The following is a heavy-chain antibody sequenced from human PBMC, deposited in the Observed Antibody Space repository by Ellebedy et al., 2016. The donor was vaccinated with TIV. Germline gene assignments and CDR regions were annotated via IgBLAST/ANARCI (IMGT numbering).Heavy chain of an antibody. V-gene: IGHV3-23*01. CDR3: TKDVTMTSDVDH. D-gene: IGHD2-21*02. J-gene: IGHJ4*02. CDR1: GSTFSSYA. CDR2: INNLGGLT. Sequence: PGGSLRLSCAASGSTFSSYAMSWVRQAPGKGREWVAAINNLGGLTYYSESVKGRFTISRDNSKNILYLQMNSVRAEDTATYFCTKDVTMTSDVDHWGQGTLVTVSS.